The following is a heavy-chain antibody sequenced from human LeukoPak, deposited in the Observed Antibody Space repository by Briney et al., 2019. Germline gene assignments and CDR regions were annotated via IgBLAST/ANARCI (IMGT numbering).Heavy chain of an antibody. CDR1: GYTFTDYY. J-gene: IGHJ4*02. Sequence: ASVKVSCKASGYTFTDYYMHWVRQAPGQGLEWMGIIDPSGGSTTYAQKFQGRVTMTRDTSTSTVYMELTSLRSEDTAMYYCARDWGIQQWPPSYFDYWGQGTLVTVSS. CDR2: IDPSGGST. CDR3: ARDWGIQQWPPSYFDY. V-gene: IGHV1-46*01. D-gene: IGHD5-18*01.